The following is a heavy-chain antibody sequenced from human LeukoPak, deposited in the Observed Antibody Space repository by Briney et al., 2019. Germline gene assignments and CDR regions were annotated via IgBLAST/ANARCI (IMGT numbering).Heavy chain of an antibody. Sequence: SETLSLTCTVSGGSISSSSYYWGWIRQPPGKGLEWIGSIYYSGSTYYNPSLKSRVTISVDTSKNQFSLKLSSVTAADTAVYYCARLRIQLWLGPVGNWYFDLWGRGTLVTVSS. J-gene: IGHJ2*01. D-gene: IGHD5-18*01. CDR1: GGSISSSSYY. V-gene: IGHV4-39*01. CDR3: ARLRIQLWLGPVGNWYFDL. CDR2: IYYSGST.